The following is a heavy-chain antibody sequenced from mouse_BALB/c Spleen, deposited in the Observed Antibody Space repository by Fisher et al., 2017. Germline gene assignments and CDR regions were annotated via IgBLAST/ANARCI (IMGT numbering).Heavy chain of an antibody. J-gene: IGHJ4*01. V-gene: IGHV1-26*01. CDR3: ARLHYYGSRYYAMDY. Sequence: KFKGKATLTVDNSSSTAYMELRSLTSEDSAVYYCARLHYYGSRYYAMDYWGQGTSVTVSS. D-gene: IGHD1-1*01.